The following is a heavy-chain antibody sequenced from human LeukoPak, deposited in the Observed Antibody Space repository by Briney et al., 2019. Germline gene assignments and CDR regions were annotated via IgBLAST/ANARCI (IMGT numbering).Heavy chain of an antibody. CDR2: ISSSGSTI. V-gene: IGHV3-11*01. Sequence: GGSLRRSCAASGFTFSDYYMSWIRQAPGKGLEWVSYISSSGSTIYYADSVKGRFTISRDNAKNSLYLQMNSLRAEDTAVYYCARDSGDSSGEVYFDYWGQGTLVTVSS. CDR3: ARDSGDSSGEVYFDY. J-gene: IGHJ4*02. CDR1: GFTFSDYY. D-gene: IGHD6-19*01.